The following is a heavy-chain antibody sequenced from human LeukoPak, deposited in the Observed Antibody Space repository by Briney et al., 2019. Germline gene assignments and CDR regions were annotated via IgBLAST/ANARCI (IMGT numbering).Heavy chain of an antibody. Sequence: GGSLRLSCAASGFTFSGYWMHWVRQAPGKGLVWVSRINTDGSSTSYADSVKGRFTISRDNAKNTLYLQMNSLRAEDTAVYYCRFSTGEAMDVWGKGTTVTVSS. J-gene: IGHJ6*04. CDR1: GFTFSGYW. CDR3: RFSTGEAMDV. CDR2: INTDGSST. D-gene: IGHD7-27*01. V-gene: IGHV3-74*01.